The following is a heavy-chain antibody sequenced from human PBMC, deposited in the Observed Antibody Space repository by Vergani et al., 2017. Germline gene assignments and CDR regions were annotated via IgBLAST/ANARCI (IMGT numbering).Heavy chain of an antibody. D-gene: IGHD1-26*01. CDR3: ARDCCWDPFQD. J-gene: IGHJ1*01. CDR1: GFIFSDYY. V-gene: IGHV3-74*01. Sequence: EVQLVESGGVVVQPGGSLRLSCVSSGFIFSDYYMHWVRQAPGKGLVWVSRINSDSNDITYADSEKGRFTVSRDNAKNTLYLQMSSLRAEDTAIYYCARDCCWDPFQDWGQGTLVTVSS. CDR2: INSDSNDI.